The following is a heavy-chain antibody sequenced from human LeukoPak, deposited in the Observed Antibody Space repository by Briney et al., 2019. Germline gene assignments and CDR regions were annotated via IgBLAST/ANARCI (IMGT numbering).Heavy chain of an antibody. Sequence: GGSLRLSCAASGFTFSSYGMHWVRQAPGKGLEWVAVISYDGSNKYYADSVKGRFTISRDNSKNTLYLQMNSLRAEDTAVYYCAKDGVGGYNREGAFDIWGQGTMVTVSS. CDR2: ISYDGSNK. J-gene: IGHJ3*02. D-gene: IGHD5-24*01. CDR3: AKDGVGGYNREGAFDI. CDR1: GFTFSSYG. V-gene: IGHV3-30*18.